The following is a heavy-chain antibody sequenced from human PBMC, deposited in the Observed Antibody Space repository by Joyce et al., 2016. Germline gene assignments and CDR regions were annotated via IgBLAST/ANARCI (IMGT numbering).Heavy chain of an antibody. Sequence: VQLLESGGGLVPPGGSQRLSCAASGFTYRTYGMSWVRLAPGKGLEWVAGISGSGGETYYADCVKGRFTISRDNSKNPVHLHMHSLRAEETAVYYCAKDTLFETGAFDIWGKGTMVTVSP. CDR2: ISGSGGET. J-gene: IGHJ3*02. D-gene: IGHD1-14*01. CDR1: GFTYRTYG. V-gene: IGHV3-23*01. CDR3: AKDTLFETGAFDI.